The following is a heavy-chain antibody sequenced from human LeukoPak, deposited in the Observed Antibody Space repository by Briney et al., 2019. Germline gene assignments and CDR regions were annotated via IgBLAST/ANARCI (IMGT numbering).Heavy chain of an antibody. D-gene: IGHD5-18*01. V-gene: IGHV4-59*08. Sequence: SETLSLTCTVSGGSISSYYWSWIRQPPGKGLEWIGYIYYSGSTNHNPSLKSRVTISVDTSKNQFSLKLSSVTAADTAVYYCARRPRIQSYGMDVWGQGTTVTVSS. J-gene: IGHJ6*02. CDR1: GGSISSYY. CDR2: IYYSGST. CDR3: ARRPRIQSYGMDV.